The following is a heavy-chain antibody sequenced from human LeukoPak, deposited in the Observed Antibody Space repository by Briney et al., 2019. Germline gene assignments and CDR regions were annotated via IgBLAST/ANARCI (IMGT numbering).Heavy chain of an antibody. V-gene: IGHV4-34*01. J-gene: IGHJ6*03. CDR3: AIDGRLEDYYYMDV. Sequence: SETLSLTCAVYGGSFSGYYWSWIRQPPGKGLEWIGGINHSGSTYYNPSLKSRVTISVDTSKNQFSLKLSSVTAADTAVYYCAIDGRLEDYYYMDVWGKGTTVTVSS. D-gene: IGHD1-1*01. CDR2: INHSGST. CDR1: GGSFSGYY.